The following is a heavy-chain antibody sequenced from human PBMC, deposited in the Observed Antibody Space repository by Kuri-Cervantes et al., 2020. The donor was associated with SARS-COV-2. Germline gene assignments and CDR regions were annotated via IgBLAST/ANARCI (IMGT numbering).Heavy chain of an antibody. CDR1: GFTFSSYE. Sequence: GESLKISCAASGFTFSSYEMNWVRQAPGKGLEWVAFIRYDGSNKYYADSVKGRFTISRDNSKNTLYLQMNSLRAEDTAVYYCAKDQGDDYYDSSGYYGWGVVDYWGQGTLVTVSS. CDR2: IRYDGSNK. V-gene: IGHV3-30*02. D-gene: IGHD3-22*01. J-gene: IGHJ4*02. CDR3: AKDQGDDYYDSSGYYGWGVVDY.